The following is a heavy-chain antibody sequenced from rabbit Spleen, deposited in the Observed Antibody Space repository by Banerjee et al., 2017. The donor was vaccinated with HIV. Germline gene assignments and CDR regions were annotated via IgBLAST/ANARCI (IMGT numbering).Heavy chain of an antibody. CDR1: GFDFSSYYM. V-gene: IGHV1S45*01. J-gene: IGHJ6*01. CDR2: INAATGKA. Sequence: QEQLEESGGGLVKPEGSLTLTCKASGFDFSSYYMSWVRQAPGKGLEWIACINAATGKAVYATWAKGRFIFSKTSSTTVTLEMTSLTVADTATYFCARDTGSSFSSYGMDLWGPGTLVTVS. CDR3: ARDTGSSFSSYGMDL. D-gene: IGHD8-1*01.